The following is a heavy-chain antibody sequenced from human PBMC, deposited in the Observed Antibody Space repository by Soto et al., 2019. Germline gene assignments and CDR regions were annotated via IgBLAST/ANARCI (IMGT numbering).Heavy chain of an antibody. CDR1: GFTFSDYY. J-gene: IGHJ4*02. V-gene: IGHV3-11*01. CDR2: ISSGAITI. CDR3: AGQYSSSSVEF. Sequence: GAALRRSCAASGFTFSDYYMNWIRQAPGKGLEWVSYISSGAITIYYADSVKGRFTISRDNAKNSLYLQMNSLRAEDTAVYYCAGQYSSSSVEFWGQGTLVTVSS. D-gene: IGHD6-6*01.